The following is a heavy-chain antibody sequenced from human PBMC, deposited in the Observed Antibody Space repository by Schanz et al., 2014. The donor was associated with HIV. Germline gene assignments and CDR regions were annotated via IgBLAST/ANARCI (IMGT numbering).Heavy chain of an antibody. CDR3: ARGRSGYCSGGSCPYGRYYFDY. J-gene: IGHJ4*02. D-gene: IGHD2-15*01. V-gene: IGHV1-2*02. Sequence: QVQLVQSGAEVKKPGASVRVSCKASGYTFTGYYMHWVRQAPGQGLEWMGWINPNSGGTNSAQKFQGRVTMTRDTSISTAYMELSRLRSDDTAVYYCARGRSGYCSGGSCPYGRYYFDYWGQGTLVTVSS. CDR1: GYTFTGYY. CDR2: INPNSGGT.